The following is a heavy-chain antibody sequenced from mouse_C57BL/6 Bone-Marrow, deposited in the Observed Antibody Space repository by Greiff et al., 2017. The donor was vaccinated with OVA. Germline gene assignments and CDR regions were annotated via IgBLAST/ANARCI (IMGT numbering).Heavy chain of an antibody. CDR2: ISSGSSTI. CDR1: GFTFSDYG. CDR3: APELGPFAY. V-gene: IGHV5-17*01. D-gene: IGHD4-1*01. J-gene: IGHJ3*01. Sequence: EVKVVESGGGLVKPGGSLKLSCAASGFTFSDYGMHWVRQAPEKGLAWVAYISSGSSTIYYADTVKGRFTISRDNAKNTLFLQMTSLRSEDTAMYYCAPELGPFAYWGQGTLVTVSA.